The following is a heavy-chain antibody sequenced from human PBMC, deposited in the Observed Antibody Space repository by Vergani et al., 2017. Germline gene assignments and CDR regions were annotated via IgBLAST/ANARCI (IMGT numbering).Heavy chain of an antibody. D-gene: IGHD2-21*01. J-gene: IGHJ6*02. Sequence: EVQLVESGGGIVKPGGSLRLSCVASGFSFRNAWMNWVRRTPGKGLEWVGRIKSTFDRGTTDYAAAVKGRFTISRDDSKNTLFLQMNGLKTEDIGVYYCTTDPRYCGDGSCXWLRDHHYYGMDVRVQGTTVTVSS. V-gene: IGHV3-15*07. CDR2: IKSTFDRGTT. CDR1: GFSFRNAW. CDR3: TTDPRYCGDGSCXWLRDHHYYGMDV.